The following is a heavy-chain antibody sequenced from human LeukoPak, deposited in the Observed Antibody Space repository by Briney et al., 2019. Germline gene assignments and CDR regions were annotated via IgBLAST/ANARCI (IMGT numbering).Heavy chain of an antibody. J-gene: IGHJ4*02. D-gene: IGHD2-2*01. CDR1: GFTFSSYA. Sequence: PGRSLRLSCAASGFTFSSYAMHWVRQAPGKGLEWVAVISYDGSNKYYADSVKGRFTISRDNSKNTLYLQMNSLGAEDTAVYYCASGLRCSSTSCYYFDYWGQGTLVTVSS. CDR2: ISYDGSNK. CDR3: ASGLRCSSTSCYYFDY. V-gene: IGHV3-30-3*01.